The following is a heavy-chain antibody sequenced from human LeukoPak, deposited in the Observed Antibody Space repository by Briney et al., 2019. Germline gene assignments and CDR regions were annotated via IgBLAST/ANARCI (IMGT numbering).Heavy chain of an antibody. V-gene: IGHV1-69*04. J-gene: IGHJ4*02. CDR2: IIPILGIA. CDR1: GGTFSSYA. Sequence: SVKVSCKASGGTFSSYAISWVRQAPGQGLERMGRIIPILGIANYAQKFQGRVTITADKSTSTAYMELSGLRSEDTAVYYCASHESVGATTPNDYWGQGTLVTVSS. D-gene: IGHD1-26*01. CDR3: ASHESVGATTPNDY.